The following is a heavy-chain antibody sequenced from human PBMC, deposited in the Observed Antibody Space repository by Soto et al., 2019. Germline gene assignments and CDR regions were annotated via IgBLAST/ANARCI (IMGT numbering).Heavy chain of an antibody. Sequence: ASVKVSCKASGYTLTGYYMHWVRQAPGQGLERMGWINPNSGGTNYAQKFQGWVTMTRDTSISTAYMELSRLRSDDTAVYYCARSRAIRYFDWLSPGQYYFDYWGQGTLVTVSS. CDR2: INPNSGGT. D-gene: IGHD3-9*01. CDR1: GYTLTGYY. CDR3: ARSRAIRYFDWLSPGQYYFDY. J-gene: IGHJ4*02. V-gene: IGHV1-2*04.